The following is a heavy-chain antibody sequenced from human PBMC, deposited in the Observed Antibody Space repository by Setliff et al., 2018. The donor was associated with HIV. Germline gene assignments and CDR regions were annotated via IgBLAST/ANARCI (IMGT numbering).Heavy chain of an antibody. J-gene: IGHJ4*02. V-gene: IGHV5-51*01. D-gene: IGHD3-9*01. Sequence: GESLKISCRASGYTFTNYWIGWVRQMPGKGLEWIGVIYPGDSEIRYSPSFQGQVTISADKSISTAYLQWSSLKAPDTAMYYCASGRKKNYDLFTGYYRILGVDFDYWGQGTLVTVSS. CDR3: ASGRKKNYDLFTGYYRILGVDFDY. CDR1: GYTFTNYW. CDR2: IYPGDSEI.